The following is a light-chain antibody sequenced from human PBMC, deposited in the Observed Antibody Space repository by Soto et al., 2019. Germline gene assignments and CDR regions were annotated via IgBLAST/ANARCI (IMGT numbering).Light chain of an antibody. CDR3: QQYHNTPIT. CDR1: QSVSSY. CDR2: GAS. J-gene: IGKJ5*01. V-gene: IGKV3-20*01. Sequence: IVFTQSPATLSLSPGERATLSCRASQSVSSYLAWYQLKPGQAPRLLIYGASSRAAGIPDRFSGSGSGTDFTLTISRLEPEDFAVYYCQQYHNTPITFGQGTRLEN.